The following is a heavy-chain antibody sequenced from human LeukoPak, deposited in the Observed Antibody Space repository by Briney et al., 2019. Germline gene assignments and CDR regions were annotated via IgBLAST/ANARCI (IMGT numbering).Heavy chain of an antibody. Sequence: GASVKVSCKASGYTFTSYDINWVRQATGQGLEWMGWMNPNSGNTGYAQKFQGRVTMTRNTSISTAYMELSSLRSEDTAVYYCARYSSSWHTFDYWGQGTLVTVSS. CDR2: MNPNSGNT. CDR3: ARYSSSWHTFDY. J-gene: IGHJ4*02. CDR1: GYTFTSYD. V-gene: IGHV1-8*01. D-gene: IGHD6-13*01.